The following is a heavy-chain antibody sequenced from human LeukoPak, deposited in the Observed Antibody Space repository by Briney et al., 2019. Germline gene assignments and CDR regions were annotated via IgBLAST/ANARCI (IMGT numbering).Heavy chain of an antibody. Sequence: PGGSLRLSCAASGFTFSSYAMNWVRQAPGKGLEWVSTISGGGGSTYYADSVKGRFTISRDNSKNTLYLQMNSLRAEDTAVYFCAKFCGGCTHGFCYCLDYWGQGTLVTVSS. V-gene: IGHV3-23*01. J-gene: IGHJ4*02. CDR1: GFTFSSYA. CDR2: ISGGGGST. D-gene: IGHD2-8*01. CDR3: AKFCGGCTHGFCYCLDY.